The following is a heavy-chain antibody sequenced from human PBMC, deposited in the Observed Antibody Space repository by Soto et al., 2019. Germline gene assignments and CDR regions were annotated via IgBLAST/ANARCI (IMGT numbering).Heavy chain of an antibody. CDR1: GFTFSTYA. CDR2: ITDSGAST. Sequence: EVPLLESGGGLVQPGGSLRLSCDASGFTFSTYAMVWVRQAPGKGLEWVSAITDSGASTYYADSVQGRFTISRDNSKNTLYVQMNSLRADDTAVYYCAKGSSASRPYYFDYWGQGTLVTVSS. D-gene: IGHD3-22*01. V-gene: IGHV3-23*01. CDR3: AKGSSASRPYYFDY. J-gene: IGHJ4*02.